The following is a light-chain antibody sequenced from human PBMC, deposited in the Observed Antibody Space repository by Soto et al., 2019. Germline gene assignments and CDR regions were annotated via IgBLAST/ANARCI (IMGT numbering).Light chain of an antibody. CDR1: QSLLHSIGYNY. CDR2: MGS. CDR3: MQALQTPFT. J-gene: IGKJ3*01. Sequence: DIVMTQSPLSLPVTPGEPASISCRSSQSLLHSIGYNYLDWYLQKAGQAPQLLIYMGSNRASGVPDRFSGSGSGTDFTLKISRVEAEDVGVYYCMQALQTPFTFGPGTKVDIK. V-gene: IGKV2-28*01.